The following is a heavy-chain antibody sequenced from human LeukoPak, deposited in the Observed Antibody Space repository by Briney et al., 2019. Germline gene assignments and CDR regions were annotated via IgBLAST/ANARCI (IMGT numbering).Heavy chain of an antibody. CDR1: GYSISSGHY. CDR2: MYHSGST. J-gene: IGHJ4*02. Sequence: SETLSLTCTVSGYSISSGHYWGWIRQPPGKGLEWIGSMYHSGSTYYNPPLKSRVTISEDTSKNQFSLKLPSVTAADTAVYYCARSGGGYLRYYFDYWGQGTLVTVSS. CDR3: ARSGGGYLRYYFDY. V-gene: IGHV4-38-2*02. D-gene: IGHD5-12*01.